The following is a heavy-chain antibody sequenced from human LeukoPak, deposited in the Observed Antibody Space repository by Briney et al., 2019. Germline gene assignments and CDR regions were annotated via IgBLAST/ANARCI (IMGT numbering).Heavy chain of an antibody. V-gene: IGHV4-39*01. CDR3: ARQGELLSPIAY. CDR2: IYYSGGT. Sequence: SETLSLTCTVSGGSISSADYYWSWIRQPPGKGLEWIGSIYYSGGTFYNPSLKSRVTISVDTSKNQFSLKLSSVTAADTAVYYCARQGELLSPIAYWGQGTLVTVSS. D-gene: IGHD1-26*01. CDR1: GGSISSADYY. J-gene: IGHJ4*02.